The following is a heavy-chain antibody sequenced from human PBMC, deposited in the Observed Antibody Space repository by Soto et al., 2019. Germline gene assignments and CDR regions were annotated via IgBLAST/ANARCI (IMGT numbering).Heavy chain of an antibody. V-gene: IGHV3-30*18. CDR2: ISYDGSNK. J-gene: IGHJ6*02. Sequence: QVQLVESGGGVVQPGRSLRLSCAASGFTFSSYGMHWVRQAPGKGLEWVAVISYDGSNKYYADSVKGRFTISRDNSKNTLYLQMNSLRAEDTAVYYWAKDLNDGMDVWGQGTTVTVSS. CDR3: AKDLNDGMDV. CDR1: GFTFSSYG.